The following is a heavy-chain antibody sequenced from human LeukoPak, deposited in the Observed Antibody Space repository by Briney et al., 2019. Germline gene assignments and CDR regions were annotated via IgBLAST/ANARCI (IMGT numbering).Heavy chain of an antibody. D-gene: IGHD4-23*01. CDR2: IYYSGST. J-gene: IGHJ4*02. V-gene: IGHV4-59*12. CDR3: ARESYGGNSGGDY. Sequence: SETLSLTCTVSGGSISSYYWSWIRQPPGKGLEWIGYIYYSGSTNYNPSLKSRVTISVDTSKNQFSLKLSSVTAADTAVYYCARESYGGNSGGDYWGQGTLVTVSS. CDR1: GGSISSYY.